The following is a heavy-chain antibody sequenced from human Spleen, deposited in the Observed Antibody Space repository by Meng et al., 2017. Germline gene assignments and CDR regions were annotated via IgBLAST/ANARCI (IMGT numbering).Heavy chain of an antibody. J-gene: IGHJ6*02. CDR1: GFTFDEYA. CDR3: AKASQSKNNYYAMDV. CDR2: ISWNGGTT. V-gene: IGHV3-43D*03. Sequence: LSLTCAASGFTFDEYAMHWVRQAPGKGLEWVSLISWNGGTTYYADSVKGRFTISRDNSKNSLYLQMYSVRAADSALYYCAKASQSKNNYYAMDVWGQGTTVTVSS. D-gene: IGHD4-11*01.